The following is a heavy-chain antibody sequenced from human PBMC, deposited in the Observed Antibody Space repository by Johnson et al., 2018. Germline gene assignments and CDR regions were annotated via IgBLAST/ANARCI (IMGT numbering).Heavy chain of an antibody. V-gene: IGHV3-30*03. CDR3: GAFDYGDY. D-gene: IGHD3-16*01. J-gene: IGHJ4*02. CDR2: ISHDGSNI. CDR1: GYTFSSYG. Sequence: VQLVESGGGVVQPGRSLRLSCAASGYTFSSYGMHWVRQAPGKGLEWITLISHDGSNICYSDSVKGRFTISRDNSKNTVYLQMNNLRVEDTAVYYCGAFDYGDYWGQGTLVTVSS.